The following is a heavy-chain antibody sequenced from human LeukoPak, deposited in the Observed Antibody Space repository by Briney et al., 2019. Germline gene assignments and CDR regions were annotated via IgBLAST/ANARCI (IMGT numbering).Heavy chain of an antibody. CDR2: IYHSGST. Sequence: SETLSLTCAVSGGSISSGGYSWSWIRQPPGKGLEWIGYIYHSGSTYYNPSLESRVTISVGRSKNQFSLKLSSVTAADTAVYYCARARPPLDKNGNWFDPWGQGTLVTVSS. J-gene: IGHJ5*02. D-gene: IGHD1-14*01. V-gene: IGHV4-30-2*01. CDR1: GGSISSGGYS. CDR3: ARARPPLDKNGNWFDP.